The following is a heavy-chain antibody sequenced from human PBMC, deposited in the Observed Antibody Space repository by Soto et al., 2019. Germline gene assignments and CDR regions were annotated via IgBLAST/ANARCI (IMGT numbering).Heavy chain of an antibody. Sequence: QVQLVQSGAEVKKPGASVKVSCKASGYTFTSYGISWVRQAPGQGLEWMGWISAYNGNTNNAQKFQGRVTLTTDTSTTTAYMELRSRRSDDTAVYYCARDPSTSGRSGHDYWGQGTLVTVSS. CDR1: GYTFTSYG. J-gene: IGHJ4*02. CDR3: ARDPSTSGRSGHDY. D-gene: IGHD3-10*01. CDR2: ISAYNGNT. V-gene: IGHV1-18*01.